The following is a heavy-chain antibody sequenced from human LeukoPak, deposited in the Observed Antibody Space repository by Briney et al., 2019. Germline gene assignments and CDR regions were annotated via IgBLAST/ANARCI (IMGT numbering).Heavy chain of an antibody. V-gene: IGHV4-34*01. Sequence: SETLSLTCAVYGGSFSGYYWSWIRQPPGKGLEWIGEINHSGSTNYNPSLKSRVTISVDTSKNQFALKLSSVTAADTAVYYCAKTRTRRNAFDIWGQGTMVTVSS. D-gene: IGHD1/OR15-1a*01. CDR3: AKTRTRRNAFDI. CDR1: GGSFSGYY. CDR2: INHSGST. J-gene: IGHJ3*02.